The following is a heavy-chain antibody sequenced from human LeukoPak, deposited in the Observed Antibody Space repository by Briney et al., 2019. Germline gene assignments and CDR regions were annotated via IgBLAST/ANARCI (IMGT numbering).Heavy chain of an antibody. J-gene: IGHJ4*02. CDR1: GGSFSGYY. Sequence: SETLSLTCAVYGGSFSGYYWSWIRQPPGKGLEWIGEINHSGSTNYNPSLKSRVTISVDTSKNQFSLKLSSATAADTAVYYCARGLSYGHDYWGQGTLVTVSS. D-gene: IGHD5-18*01. V-gene: IGHV4-34*01. CDR3: ARGLSYGHDY. CDR2: INHSGST.